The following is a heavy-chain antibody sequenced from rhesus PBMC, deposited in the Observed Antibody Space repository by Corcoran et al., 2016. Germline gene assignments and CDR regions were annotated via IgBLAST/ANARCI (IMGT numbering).Heavy chain of an antibody. CDR2: ITYSGST. V-gene: IGHV4-122*02. J-gene: IGHJ4*01. CDR3: ARDRNGWNNVSY. CDR1: GGSISSGYYY. Sequence: QVQLQESGPGLVKPSETLSLTCAVSGGSISSGYYYWSWIRQPPGNGLEWIGYITYSGSTTYNPSLKSRVTISRDTSKNQFSLKLSSVTAADTAVYYCARDRNGWNNVSYWGQGVLVTVSS. D-gene: IGHD1-20*01.